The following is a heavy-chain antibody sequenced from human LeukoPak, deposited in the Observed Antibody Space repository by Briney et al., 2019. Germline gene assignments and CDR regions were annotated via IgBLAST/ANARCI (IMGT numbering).Heavy chain of an antibody. Sequence: ASVKVSCKASGGTFSSYAISWVRQAPGQGLEWMGRIIPIFGTANYAQKFQGRVTITTDESTSTAYMELSSLRSEDTAVYYCASVWIGGSAYYFDAYWGQGALVTVSS. CDR3: ASVWIGGSAYYFDAY. V-gene: IGHV1-69*05. J-gene: IGHJ4*02. D-gene: IGHD2/OR15-2a*01. CDR1: GGTFSSYA. CDR2: IIPIFGTA.